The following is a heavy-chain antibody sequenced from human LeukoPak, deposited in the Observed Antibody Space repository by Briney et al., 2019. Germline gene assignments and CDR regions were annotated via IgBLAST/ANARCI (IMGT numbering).Heavy chain of an antibody. D-gene: IGHD6-19*01. V-gene: IGHV4-4*07. CDR1: GGSISSYY. Sequence: SETLSLTCTVSGGSISSYYWSWIRQPAGKGLEWIGRIYNSGSTNYNPSLKSRVTLSVDTSKNQFSLKLSPVTAADTAVYYCAREGGWYNWYFDLWGRGTLVTVSS. CDR2: IYNSGST. CDR3: AREGGWYNWYFDL. J-gene: IGHJ2*01.